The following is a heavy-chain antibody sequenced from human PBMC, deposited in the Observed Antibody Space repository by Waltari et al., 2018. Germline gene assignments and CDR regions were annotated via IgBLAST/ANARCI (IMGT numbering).Heavy chain of an antibody. CDR2: IYPGDSDT. D-gene: IGHD1-1*01. CDR3: ARQTRRSSRDKMALDY. J-gene: IGHJ4*02. CDR1: GYSFTSYW. Sequence: EVQLVQSGAEVKKPGESLKISCKGSGYSFTSYWIGWVRQMPGKGLEWMGIIYPGDSDTRYSPSFQGQVTISADKSISTAYLQWSSLKASDTAMYYCARQTRRSSRDKMALDYWGQGTLVTVSS. V-gene: IGHV5-51*01.